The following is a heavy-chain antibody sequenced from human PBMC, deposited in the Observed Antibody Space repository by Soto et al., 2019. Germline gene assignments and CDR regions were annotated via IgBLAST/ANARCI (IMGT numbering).Heavy chain of an antibody. V-gene: IGHV1-8*01. Sequence: ASVKVSCKASGYTFTSYDINWVRQATGQGLEWMGWMNPNSGDTGYAQKFQGRVTMTRNTSISTAYMELSSLRSEDTAVYYCARGPPNDFWSGFGYHYYGMDVWGQGTTVTVSS. CDR1: GYTFTSYD. CDR3: ARGPPNDFWSGFGYHYYGMDV. J-gene: IGHJ6*02. D-gene: IGHD3-3*01. CDR2: MNPNSGDT.